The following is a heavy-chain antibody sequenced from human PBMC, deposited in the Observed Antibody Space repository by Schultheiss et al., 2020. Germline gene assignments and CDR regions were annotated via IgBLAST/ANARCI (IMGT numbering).Heavy chain of an antibody. CDR2: IYYSGST. D-gene: IGHD3-3*01. CDR1: GGSISDPNYH. Sequence: SETLSLTCTVSGGSISDPNYHWGWIRQPPGTGLEWIGSIYYSGSTYYNPSLKSRVTISVDTSKNQFSLKLSSVTVADTAVYYCARDYGLRTPCFDYWGQGSLVTVSS. CDR3: ARDYGLRTPCFDY. V-gene: IGHV4-39*07. J-gene: IGHJ4*02.